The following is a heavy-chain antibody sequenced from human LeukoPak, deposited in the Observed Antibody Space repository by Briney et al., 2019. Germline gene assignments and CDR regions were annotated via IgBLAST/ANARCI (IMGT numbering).Heavy chain of an antibody. J-gene: IGHJ5*02. CDR1: GYTFTGYY. CDR3: ARVRGVSYWFDP. D-gene: IGHD3-10*01. Sequence: ASVKVSCKASGYTFTGYYMHWVRQALGQGLEWMGRINPNSGGTNYAQKFQGRVTMTRDTSISTAYMELSRLRSDDTAVYYCARVRGVSYWFDPWGQGTLVTVSS. CDR2: INPNSGGT. V-gene: IGHV1-2*06.